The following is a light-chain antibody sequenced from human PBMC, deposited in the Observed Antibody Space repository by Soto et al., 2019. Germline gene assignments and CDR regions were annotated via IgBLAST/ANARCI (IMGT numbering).Light chain of an antibody. CDR2: AAS. J-gene: IGKJ1*01. CDR3: QQTFSTLWT. Sequence: DIQMTQYPASLSAAVGDTITITCRASHDIGNFLNWYQHKPGRAPKLLISAASALQGGVPSRFSGQGSATVFTLIITVLQREDFATYFCQQTFSTLWTFGPGTTVE. CDR1: HDIGNF. V-gene: IGKV1-39*01.